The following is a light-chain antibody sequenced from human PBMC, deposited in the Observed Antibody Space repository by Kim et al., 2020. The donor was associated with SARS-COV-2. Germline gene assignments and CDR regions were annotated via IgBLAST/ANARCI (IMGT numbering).Light chain of an antibody. Sequence: SVSPGQTASITCSGDKLGDKYACWYQQKPGQSPVLVIYQDSKRPSGIPERFSGSNSGNTATLTISGTQAMDEADYYCQAWDSGTAVFGGGTQLTVL. CDR1: KLGDKY. V-gene: IGLV3-1*01. J-gene: IGLJ3*02. CDR3: QAWDSGTAV. CDR2: QDS.